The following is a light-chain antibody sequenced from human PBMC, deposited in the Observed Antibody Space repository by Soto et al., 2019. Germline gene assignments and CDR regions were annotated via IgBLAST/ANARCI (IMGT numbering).Light chain of an antibody. CDR1: QSVSSS. CDR2: GAS. V-gene: IGKV3-15*01. J-gene: IGKJ1*01. Sequence: EIVMTQSPATLSVSPGERVTLSCRASQSVSSSLAWYQQKPGQAPRLLIHGASTRAIGIPARFSGSGSETECTLTIRSLQSEDFAVYYCQQYNNWWTFGQGTKVEIK. CDR3: QQYNNWWT.